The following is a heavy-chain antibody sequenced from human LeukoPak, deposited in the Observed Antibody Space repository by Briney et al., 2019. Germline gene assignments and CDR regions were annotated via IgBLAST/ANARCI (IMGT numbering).Heavy chain of an antibody. Sequence: SETLSLTCAVYGGSFSGYYWSWIRQPPGKGLEWIGEINHSGSTNYNPSLKSRVTISVDTSKNQFSLKLSSVTAADTAVYYCARGRIADRPGIYLFVSDYYYYMDVWGKGTTVTVSS. CDR3: ARGRIADRPGIYLFVSDYYYYMDV. CDR1: GGSFSGYY. D-gene: IGHD6-6*01. V-gene: IGHV4-34*01. CDR2: INHSGST. J-gene: IGHJ6*03.